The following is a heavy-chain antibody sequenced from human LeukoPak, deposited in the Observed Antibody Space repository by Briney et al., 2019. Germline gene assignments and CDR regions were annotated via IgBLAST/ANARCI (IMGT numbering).Heavy chain of an antibody. V-gene: IGHV3-20*04. D-gene: IGHD2-15*01. CDR1: GFTFDDYG. J-gene: IGHJ4*02. CDR3: ARGYCSGGVSCRLFDY. Sequence: PGGSLRLSCAASGFTFDDYGMSWVRQAPGKGLEWVSGINWNGGSIGYTDSVKGRFTISRDNAKNSRYLEMNSLRAEDTALYYCARGYCSGGVSCRLFDYWGQGTLVTVSS. CDR2: INWNGGSI.